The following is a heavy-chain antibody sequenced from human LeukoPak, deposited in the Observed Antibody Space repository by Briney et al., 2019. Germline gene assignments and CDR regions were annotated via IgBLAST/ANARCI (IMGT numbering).Heavy chain of an antibody. CDR1: GYSISSGYY. Sequence: SETLSLTCAVSGYSISSGYYWGWIRQPPGKGLEWNGSIYHSGSTYYIPSLKSRVTISVDTSKNQFSLKLSSVTAADTAVYYCAGTTYYYDSSGLDYWGQGTLVTVSS. D-gene: IGHD3-22*01. J-gene: IGHJ4*02. V-gene: IGHV4-38-2*01. CDR2: IYHSGST. CDR3: AGTTYYYDSSGLDY.